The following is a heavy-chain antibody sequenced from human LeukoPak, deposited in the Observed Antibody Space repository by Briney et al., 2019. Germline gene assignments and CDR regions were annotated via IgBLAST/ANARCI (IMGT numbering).Heavy chain of an antibody. D-gene: IGHD6-19*01. Sequence: GGSLRLSCAASGFTFSSNSMNWVRQAPGKGLEWVSYISSSSSNINYADSVKGRFTISRDNAKNSLYLQMNSLRAEDTAVYYCARDRRYSSGWFPFDYWGQGTLVTVSS. CDR2: ISSSSSNI. CDR3: ARDRRYSSGWFPFDY. V-gene: IGHV3-48*04. CDR1: GFTFSSNS. J-gene: IGHJ4*02.